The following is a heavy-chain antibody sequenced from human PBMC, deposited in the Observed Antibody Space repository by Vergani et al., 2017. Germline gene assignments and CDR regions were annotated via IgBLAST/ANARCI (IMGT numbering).Heavy chain of an antibody. CDR1: GSSISSAGYF. D-gene: IGHD2-2*01. CDR2: IYHSGSA. J-gene: IGHJ4*02. Sequence: QVQLQESGPGLVKPSQTLSLTCTVSGSSISSAGYFWSWIRQHPGKGLELIGYIYHSGSAYYNPSLESRVTMSVDTSKNQFSLNLNSVTASDTAVYYCARIPRGYCSSVICFPFDHWGQGSLVTVSS. CDR3: ARIPRGYCSSVICFPFDH. V-gene: IGHV4-31*03.